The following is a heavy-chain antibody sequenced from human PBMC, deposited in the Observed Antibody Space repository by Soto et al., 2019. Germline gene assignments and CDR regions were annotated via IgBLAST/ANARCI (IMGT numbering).Heavy chain of an antibody. CDR1: GGTFSSYT. J-gene: IGHJ5*02. CDR3: ATGGSSWYLFDP. V-gene: IGHV1-69*02. CDR2: IIPILGIA. Sequence: QVQLVQSGAEVKKPGSSVKVSCKASGGTFSSYTISWVRQAPGQGLEWMGRIIPILGIANYAQKVQGRVTLTADKATSTAYMELSSLRSEDTAVYYCATGGSSWYLFDPWGQGTLVTVSS. D-gene: IGHD6-13*01.